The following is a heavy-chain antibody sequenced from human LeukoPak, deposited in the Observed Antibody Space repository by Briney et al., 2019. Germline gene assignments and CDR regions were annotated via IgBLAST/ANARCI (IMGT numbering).Heavy chain of an antibody. V-gene: IGHV3-30*04. D-gene: IGHD3-22*01. CDR3: AREGRFDSSGYPLDY. CDR2: ISSDASNK. CDR1: GFTFSTYS. J-gene: IGHJ4*02. Sequence: GGSLRLSCAASGFTFSTYSMHWFRQAPGKGLEWVAVISSDASNKYYADSVKGRFTISRDNSKNTLYLQMNSLRAEDRAVYYCAREGRFDSSGYPLDYWGQGTLVTVSS.